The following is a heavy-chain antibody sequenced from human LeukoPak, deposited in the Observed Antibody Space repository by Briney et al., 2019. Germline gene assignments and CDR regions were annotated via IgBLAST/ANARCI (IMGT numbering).Heavy chain of an antibody. CDR1: GYTFSPYW. CDR3: AKDWGYYDSSGYYDY. CDR2: ISGDGSTI. Sequence: GGSLRLSCAASGYTFSPYWMHWVRQAPGKGLVWVSHISGDGSTIVYADSVKGRFTISRDNSKNTLYLQMNSLRAEDTAVYYCAKDWGYYDSSGYYDYWGQGTLVTVSS. J-gene: IGHJ4*02. D-gene: IGHD3-22*01. V-gene: IGHV3-74*01.